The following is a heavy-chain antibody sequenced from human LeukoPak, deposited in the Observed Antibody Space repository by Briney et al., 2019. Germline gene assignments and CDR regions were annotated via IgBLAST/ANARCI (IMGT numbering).Heavy chain of an antibody. V-gene: IGHV3-21*01. Sequence: GGSLRLSCAASGFTFSSYSMNWVRQAPGKGLEWVSSISSSSSYIYYADSVKGRFTISRDNAKNSLYLQMNSLRAEDTAVYYCARDPRVVAVAGTRFFDYWGQGTLVTVSS. CDR3: ARDPRVVAVAGTRFFDY. J-gene: IGHJ4*02. D-gene: IGHD6-19*01. CDR1: GFTFSSYS. CDR2: ISSSSSYI.